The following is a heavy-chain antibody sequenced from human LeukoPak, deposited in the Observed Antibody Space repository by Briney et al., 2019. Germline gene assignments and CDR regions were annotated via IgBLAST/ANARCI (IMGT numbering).Heavy chain of an antibody. CDR1: GFTFSSYS. D-gene: IGHD3-22*01. V-gene: IGHV3-21*01. CDR3: ARANYDSSGYYFDS. J-gene: IGHJ4*02. CDR2: ISGSSSYI. Sequence: GSLRLSCAASGFTFSSYSMNWVRQAPGKGLEWVSSISGSSSYINYADSVKGRFTISRDNAKNSLYLQMSSLRAEDTAVYYCARANYDSSGYYFDSWGQGTLVTVSS.